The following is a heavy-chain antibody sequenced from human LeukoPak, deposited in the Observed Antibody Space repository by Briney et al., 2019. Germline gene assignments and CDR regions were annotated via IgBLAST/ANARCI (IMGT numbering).Heavy chain of an antibody. Sequence: SHTLSLTCAISGDILSSNSAAWHWIRQSPSRGLEWLGRTYYGSKLYNDYAVSVKSRITINPDTSKNQFSLQLNSVTPEDTAVYYCAREGYSGYDYWFDPWGQGTLVTVSS. CDR1: GDILSSNSAA. CDR3: AREGYSGYDYWFDP. CDR2: TYYGSKLYN. J-gene: IGHJ5*02. V-gene: IGHV6-1*01. D-gene: IGHD5-12*01.